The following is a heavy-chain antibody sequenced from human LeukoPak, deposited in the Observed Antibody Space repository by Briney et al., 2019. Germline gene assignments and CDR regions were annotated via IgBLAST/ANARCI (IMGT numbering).Heavy chain of an antibody. Sequence: PSETLSLTCAVYGGSFSGYYWSWIRQPPGKGLEWIGEINHSGSTNYNPSLKSRVTISVDTSKNQFSLKLSSVTAADTAVYYCVRGPRSIVVVPAANRYYYYYMDVWGKGTTVTVSS. V-gene: IGHV4-34*01. CDR2: INHSGST. J-gene: IGHJ6*03. CDR3: VRGPRSIVVVPAANRYYYYYMDV. D-gene: IGHD2-2*01. CDR1: GGSFSGYY.